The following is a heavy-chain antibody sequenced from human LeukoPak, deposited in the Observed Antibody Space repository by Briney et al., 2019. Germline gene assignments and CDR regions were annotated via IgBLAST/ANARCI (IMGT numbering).Heavy chain of an antibody. CDR3: ARDRVDTDILTGSYYYYYGMDV. J-gene: IGHJ6*02. V-gene: IGHV3-53*01. D-gene: IGHD3-9*01. CDR2: IYGGGDT. Sequence: GGSLRLSCAASGFTVTDNYMNWVRQSSGKGLEWVSVIYGGGDTNYADSVKGRFIISRDTSENTVYLQMNSLRAEDTAVYYCARDRVDTDILTGSYYYYYGMDVWGQGTTVTVSS. CDR1: GFTVTDNY.